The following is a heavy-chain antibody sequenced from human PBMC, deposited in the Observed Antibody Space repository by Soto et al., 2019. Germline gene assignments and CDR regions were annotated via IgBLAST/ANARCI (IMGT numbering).Heavy chain of an antibody. J-gene: IGHJ5*02. CDR2: MYHIGTT. Sequence: QMQLQESGSGLVKPSQTLSLTCTVSGGSINSGRYSWTWIRQPPGAGLEWIGLMYHIGTTYYNPSLKSRVTMSVDTSKNQFSLKLSSVTAADTAIYYCAKGINYYDSSGDSWFDPWGQGTLVTVSS. CDR3: AKGINYYDSSGDSWFDP. V-gene: IGHV4-30-2*01. D-gene: IGHD3-22*01. CDR1: GGSINSGRYS.